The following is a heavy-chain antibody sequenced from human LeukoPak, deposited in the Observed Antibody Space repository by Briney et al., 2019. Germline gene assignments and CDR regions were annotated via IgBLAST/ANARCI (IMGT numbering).Heavy chain of an antibody. J-gene: IGHJ5*02. D-gene: IGHD3-22*01. Sequence: SETLSLTCTVSGDSISSYYWGWIRQPPGKGLEWIGYMYYSGSSNYNPSLKSRVTISVDTSKNQFSLKLRSVTAADTAVYYCARVSLYDSSGYVKWLDPWGQGTLVTVSS. CDR1: GDSISSYY. CDR3: ARVSLYDSSGYVKWLDP. V-gene: IGHV4-59*01. CDR2: MYYSGSS.